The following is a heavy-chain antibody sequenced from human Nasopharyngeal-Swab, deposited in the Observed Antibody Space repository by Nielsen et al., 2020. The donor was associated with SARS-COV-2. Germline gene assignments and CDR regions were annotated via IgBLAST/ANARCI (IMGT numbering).Heavy chain of an antibody. CDR2: IYYSGNT. V-gene: IGHV4-39*07. Sequence: SETLSLTCTVSGASISTSSYYWGWIRQPPGKGLEWIGSIYYSGNTHYNPSLESRVTLFVDTSKNEISLKMTSVTAADTAVYYCARDPIDTAGYYPRESDSWGQGTLVTVSS. D-gene: IGHD3-22*01. J-gene: IGHJ4*02. CDR1: GASISTSSYY. CDR3: ARDPIDTAGYYPRESDS.